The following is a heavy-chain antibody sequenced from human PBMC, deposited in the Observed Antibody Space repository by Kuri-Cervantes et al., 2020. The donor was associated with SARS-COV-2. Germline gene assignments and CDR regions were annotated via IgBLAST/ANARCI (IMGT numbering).Heavy chain of an antibody. Sequence: GSSLRPPCTASGCIFSDYYMTWIRQAPGKGLEWVSKIGPSGTTKYYADSVKGRFTISRDNAKNSLFLQMNSLRAEYMAVYYCAKERGYGYGFDIWGQGTMVTVSS. CDR1: GCIFSDYY. D-gene: IGHD3-10*01. CDR3: AKERGYGYGFDI. J-gene: IGHJ3*02. CDR2: IGPSGTTK. V-gene: IGHV3-11*04.